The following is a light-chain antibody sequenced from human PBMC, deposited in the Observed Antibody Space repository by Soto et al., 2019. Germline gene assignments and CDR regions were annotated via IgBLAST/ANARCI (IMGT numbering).Light chain of an antibody. CDR1: QSVTTSY. J-gene: IGKJ1*01. CDR3: QHYGSSPR. Sequence: EIVLTQSPGTLSLSPGERATLSCRASQSVTTSYLAWYQRKPGQAPRLLIYGASSRATGIPNRFSGSGSGTDFTLTISRLEPEDCAVYYCQHYGSSPRFAQGTKVEIK. CDR2: GAS. V-gene: IGKV3-20*01.